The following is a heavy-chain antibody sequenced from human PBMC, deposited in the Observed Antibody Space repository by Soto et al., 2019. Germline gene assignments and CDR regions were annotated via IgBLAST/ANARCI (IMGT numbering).Heavy chain of an antibody. CDR3: GRHRRETGTYAQPLDP. CDR2: ISYGGVP. J-gene: IGHJ5*02. CDR1: GASITSTSYF. Sequence: SETLSLTCAVSGASITSTSYFWGWVRQPPGKGLGWIGSISYGGVPYHNPSLKSRATMSIDTSKSHLSLNLASVTVADTAVYYCGRHRRETGTYAQPLDPWGQGVLVTVSS. D-gene: IGHD1-1*01. V-gene: IGHV4-39*01.